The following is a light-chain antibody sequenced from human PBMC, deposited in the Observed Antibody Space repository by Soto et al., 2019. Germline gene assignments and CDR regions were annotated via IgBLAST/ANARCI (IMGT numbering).Light chain of an antibody. CDR2: DAS. CDR3: QQRTNWPIT. CDR1: QSVSSY. J-gene: IGKJ5*01. V-gene: IGKV3-11*01. Sequence: EIVLTQSPASLSLSPGDRATLSCRASQSVSSYLVWYQQKPGQAPRLLIYDASNRATGIPARFSGSGSGTDFTLTISSLEPEDFAVYYCQQRTNWPITFGQRTRLEIK.